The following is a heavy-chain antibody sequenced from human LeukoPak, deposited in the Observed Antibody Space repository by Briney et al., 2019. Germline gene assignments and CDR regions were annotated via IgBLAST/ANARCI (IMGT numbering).Heavy chain of an antibody. CDR3: ARDWMTMLRGIMNY. Sequence: ASVTVSRKASGYTFTAYFIHWVRQAPGQGLEWMGWINPNSGDTNFAQKFQGRVSMTRDTSISTAYMELSRLTYDDTAVYYCARDWMTMLRGIMNYWGQGALVTVSS. J-gene: IGHJ4*02. CDR2: INPNSGDT. CDR1: GYTFTAYF. D-gene: IGHD3-10*01. V-gene: IGHV1-2*02.